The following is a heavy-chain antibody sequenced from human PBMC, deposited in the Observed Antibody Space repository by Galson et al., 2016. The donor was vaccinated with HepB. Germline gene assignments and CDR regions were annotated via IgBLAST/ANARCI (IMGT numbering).Heavy chain of an antibody. CDR3: ARDPARLDY. V-gene: IGHV3-11*01. CDR1: GFTFSDFY. D-gene: IGHD6-6*01. CDR2: ISSSGNTI. Sequence: SLRLSCAASGFTFSDFYMSWIRQAPGKGLEWVSYISSSGNTIYYASSVKGRFTISRDNAKNSLYLEMNSLRADDTAVYYCARDPARLDYWGQGTLVTVSS. J-gene: IGHJ4*02.